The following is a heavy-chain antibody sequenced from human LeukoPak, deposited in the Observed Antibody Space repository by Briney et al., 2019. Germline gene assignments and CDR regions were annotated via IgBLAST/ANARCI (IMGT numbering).Heavy chain of an antibody. Sequence: ASVKVSCKASGYTFTGYYMHWVRQAPGQGLEWMGWINPNSGGTNYAQKFQGRVTMTTDTSTSTASMELRSLRSDDTAVYYCARTGYGDYVGWFDPWGQGTLVTVSS. J-gene: IGHJ5*02. CDR2: INPNSGGT. V-gene: IGHV1-2*02. D-gene: IGHD4-17*01. CDR1: GYTFTGYY. CDR3: ARTGYGDYVGWFDP.